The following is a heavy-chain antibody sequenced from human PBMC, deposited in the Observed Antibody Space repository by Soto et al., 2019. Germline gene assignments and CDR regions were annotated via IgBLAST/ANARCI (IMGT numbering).Heavy chain of an antibody. CDR1: GGSISSYY. J-gene: IGHJ6*02. Sequence: QVQLQESGPGLVKPSETLSLTCTVSGGSISSYYWSWTRQPPGKGLEWIGYIYYSGSTNYNPSLKSRVTISVDTSKNQFSLKLSSVTAADTAVYYCARDGLYSNYYYYGMDVWGQGTTVTVSS. D-gene: IGHD4-4*01. V-gene: IGHV4-59*01. CDR3: ARDGLYSNYYYYGMDV. CDR2: IYYSGST.